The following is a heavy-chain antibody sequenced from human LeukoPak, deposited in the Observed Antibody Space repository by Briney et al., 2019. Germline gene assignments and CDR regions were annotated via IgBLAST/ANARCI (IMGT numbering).Heavy chain of an antibody. CDR2: TSHSGRT. D-gene: IGHD3-10*01. CDR3: AGGGKYYWAPDF. Sequence: SETLSLTCTVSTFSIGTNYYWGWIRQPPGKGLEWIASTSHSGRTFYKTPLQSRVTMSVDTSNNQFSLRLNSVTALDTAIYYCAGGGKYYWAPDFWGQGTLVTVSS. CDR1: TFSIGTNYY. J-gene: IGHJ4*02. V-gene: IGHV4-38-2*02.